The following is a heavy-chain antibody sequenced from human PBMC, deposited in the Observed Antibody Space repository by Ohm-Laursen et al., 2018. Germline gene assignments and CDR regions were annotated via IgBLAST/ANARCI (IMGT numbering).Heavy chain of an antibody. D-gene: IGHD3-16*02. J-gene: IGHJ3*02. CDR1: GFTFSSYE. CDR2: ITSSGSTI. Sequence: SLRLSCAASGFTFSSYEMNWVRQGPGKGLECVSYITSSGSTIYYADSVKGRFTISRDNAKNSLYLQMNSLRAEDTAVYYCASYRDDAFDIWGQGTMVTVSS. V-gene: IGHV3-48*03. CDR3: ASYRDDAFDI.